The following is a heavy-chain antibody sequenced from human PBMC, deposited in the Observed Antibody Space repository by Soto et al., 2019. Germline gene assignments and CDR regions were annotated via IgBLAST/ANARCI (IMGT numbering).Heavy chain of an antibody. CDR1: GFTVSSNY. Sequence: EVQLVESGGGLVQPGGSLRLSCAASGFTVSSNYMSWVRQAPGKGLEWVSVIYSGGSTYYADSVKGRFTISRDNSKNTLELQKNSLRSGDTAVYYCATQEPYDYVWRYAFDILGQGTIVPVSS. CDR2: IYSGGST. V-gene: IGHV3-66*01. D-gene: IGHD3-16*01. CDR3: ATQEPYDYVWRYAFDI. J-gene: IGHJ3*02.